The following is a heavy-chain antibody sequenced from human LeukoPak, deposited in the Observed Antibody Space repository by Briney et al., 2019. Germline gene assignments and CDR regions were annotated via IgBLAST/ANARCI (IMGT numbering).Heavy chain of an antibody. CDR2: ISGSGGGT. V-gene: IGHV3-23*01. CDR1: GFTFSSYA. Sequence: GGSLRLSCAASGFTFSSYAMSWVRQAPEKGLEWVSTISGSGGGTYYADSVKGRFTNSRDDSKNPLYLQMNSLRAEDTAVYYCVKDLGRYRNNCFDYWGQGTLVTVSS. D-gene: IGHD1-26*01. J-gene: IGHJ4*02. CDR3: VKDLGRYRNNCFDY.